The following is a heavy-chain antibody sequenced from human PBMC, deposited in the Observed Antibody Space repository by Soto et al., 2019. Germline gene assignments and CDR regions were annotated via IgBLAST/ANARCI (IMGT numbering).Heavy chain of an antibody. J-gene: IGHJ6*03. CDR3: ARDRDYGSDYYYYMDV. D-gene: IGHD3-10*01. Sequence: GASVKVSCKASGYTFTSYGISWVRQAPGQGLEWMGWISAYNGNTNYAQKLQGRVTMTTDTSTSTAYMELRSLRSDDTAVYYCARDRDYGSDYYYYMDVWGKGTTVTVSS. V-gene: IGHV1-18*01. CDR1: GYTFTSYG. CDR2: ISAYNGNT.